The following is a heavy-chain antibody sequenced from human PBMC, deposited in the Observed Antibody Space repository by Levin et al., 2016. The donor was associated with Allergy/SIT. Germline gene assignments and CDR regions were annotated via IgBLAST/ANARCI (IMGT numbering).Heavy chain of an antibody. V-gene: IGHV3-30*18. D-gene: IGHD6-13*01. J-gene: IGHJ5*02. CDR2: ISYDGSNK. Sequence: WIRQPPGKGLEWVAVISYDGSNKYYADSVKGRFTISRDNSKNTLYLQMNSLRAEDTAVYYCAKPGLDSSSWYSWFDPWGQGTLVTVSS. CDR3: AKPGLDSSSWYSWFDP.